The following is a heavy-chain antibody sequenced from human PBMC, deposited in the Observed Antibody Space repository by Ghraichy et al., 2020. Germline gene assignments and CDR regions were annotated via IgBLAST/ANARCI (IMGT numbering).Heavy chain of an antibody. CDR1: RFTFSNYA. D-gene: IGHD3-22*01. Sequence: GGSLRLSCAASRFTFSNYAMSWVRQAPGKGLEWVSAISVSGATTYFADSVKGRFTISRDNSKNTLYLQMNSLRAEDTAVYYCAKDRYDSPRYGMDVWGQGTTVTVSS. V-gene: IGHV3-23*01. CDR3: AKDRYDSPRYGMDV. CDR2: ISVSGATT. J-gene: IGHJ6*02.